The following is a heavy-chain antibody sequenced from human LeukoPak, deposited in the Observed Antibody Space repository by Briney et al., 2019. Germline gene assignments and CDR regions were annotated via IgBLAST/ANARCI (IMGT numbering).Heavy chain of an antibody. V-gene: IGHV3-7*04. J-gene: IGHJ4*02. CDR2: IKGDGSDK. Sequence: GGSLRLSCVASGFAFSSYWMSWVRQAPGKGPEWVANIKGDGSDKYYLDSLKGRFTVSRDNTKNSLYLQVNSLRADDTALYYCARPFGSGTYYQFDLWGQGTLVTVSS. D-gene: IGHD3-10*01. CDR1: GFAFSSYW. CDR3: ARPFGSGTYYQFDL.